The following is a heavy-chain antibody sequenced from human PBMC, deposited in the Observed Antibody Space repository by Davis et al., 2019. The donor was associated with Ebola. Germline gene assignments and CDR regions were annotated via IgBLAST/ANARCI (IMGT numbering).Heavy chain of an antibody. Sequence: MPSETLSLTCTVSGGSIRTSYYYWGWIRQSPGKGLEWIGSIYYSGNYYSGETYYNPPLKSRVAISVDTSKNQFSLKLRSVTAADTALYYCAKTPELWGTYRYGMDVWGQGTRVTVSS. CDR2: IYYSGNYYSGET. CDR1: GGSIRTSYYY. V-gene: IGHV4-39*01. D-gene: IGHD3-16*02. J-gene: IGHJ6*02. CDR3: AKTPELWGTYRYGMDV.